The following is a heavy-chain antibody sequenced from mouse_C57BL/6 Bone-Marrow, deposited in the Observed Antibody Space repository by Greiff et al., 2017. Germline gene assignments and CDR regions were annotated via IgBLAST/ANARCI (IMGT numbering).Heavy chain of an antibody. J-gene: IGHJ3*01. CDR1: GFSFNTYA. CDR2: IRSKSNNYAT. Sequence: EVMLVESGGGLVQPKGSLKLSCAASGFSFNTYAMNWVRQAPGKGLEWGARIRSKSNNYATYYADSVKDRFTISRDDSESMLYLQMNNLKTEDTAMYYCVRQGGRGFAYWGQGTLVTVSA. CDR3: VRQGGRGFAY. V-gene: IGHV10-1*01.